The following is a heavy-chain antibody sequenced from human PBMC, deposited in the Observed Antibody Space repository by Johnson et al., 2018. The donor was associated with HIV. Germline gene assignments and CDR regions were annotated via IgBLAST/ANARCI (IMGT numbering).Heavy chain of an antibody. V-gene: IGHV3-30*03. CDR2: ILYDGSNK. CDR3: TRARYSSSWYNGDAFDI. J-gene: IGHJ3*02. CDR1: GFTFDDYG. D-gene: IGHD6-13*01. Sequence: QVQLVESGGGVVRPGGSLRLSCAASGFTFDDYGMSWVRQAPGKGLAWVAVILYDGSNKYYADSVKGRFTISRDNSKNTLYLQMNSLRAEDTALYYCTRARYSSSWYNGDAFDIWGQGTMVTVSS.